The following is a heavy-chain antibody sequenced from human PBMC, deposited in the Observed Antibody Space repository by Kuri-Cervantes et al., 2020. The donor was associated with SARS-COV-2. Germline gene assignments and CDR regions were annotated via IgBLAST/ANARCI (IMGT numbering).Heavy chain of an antibody. Sequence: SETLSLTCAVYGGSFSGYHWSWIRQPPGKGLEWIGVINHSGSTNYNPSLKSRVTISVATTKNQFSLKLSSVTAADTAVYYCARGKDIVATIDAFDYWGQGTLVTVSS. D-gene: IGHD5-12*01. J-gene: IGHJ4*02. CDR2: INHSGST. CDR3: ARGKDIVATIDAFDY. CDR1: GGSFSGYH. V-gene: IGHV4-34*01.